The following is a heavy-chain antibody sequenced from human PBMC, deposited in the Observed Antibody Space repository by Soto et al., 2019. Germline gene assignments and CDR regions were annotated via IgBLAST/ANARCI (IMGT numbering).Heavy chain of an antibody. CDR2: ISYDGSNK. CDR1: GFTFSSYG. CDR3: AKGASDPSYFDY. Sequence: PGGSLRLSCAASGFTFSSYGMHWVRQAPGKGLEWVAVISYDGSNKYYADSVKGRFTISRDNSKNTLYLQMNSLRAEDTAVYYCAKGASDPSYFDYWGQGTLVTVLL. V-gene: IGHV3-30*18. J-gene: IGHJ4*02. D-gene: IGHD2-2*01.